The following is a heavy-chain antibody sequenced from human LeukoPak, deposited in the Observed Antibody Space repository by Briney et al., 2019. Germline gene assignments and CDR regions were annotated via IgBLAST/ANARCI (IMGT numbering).Heavy chain of an antibody. CDR2: MSYDGSNK. CDR3: AREVNGWFDP. V-gene: IGHV3-30*04. J-gene: IGHJ5*02. Sequence: GGSLRLSCAASGFTFSCCAMHWVRQVPGKGLEWVAVMSYDGSNKFYADSVKGRFTISRDNSKNTLSLQMNSLRAEDTAVYYCAREVNGWFDPWGQGTLVTVSS. CDR1: GFTFSCCA.